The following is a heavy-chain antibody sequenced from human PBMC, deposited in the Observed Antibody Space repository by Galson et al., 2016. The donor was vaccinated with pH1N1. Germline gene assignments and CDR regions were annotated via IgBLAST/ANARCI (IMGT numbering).Heavy chain of an antibody. D-gene: IGHD2-21*01. CDR2: IKQDGSVI. V-gene: IGHV3-7*01. J-gene: IGHJ4*02. CDR3: ARAIAQVDSY. Sequence: SLRLSCAASGFTFSTYWMSWVRQAPGKGLEWVANIKQDGSVIYYVDSVKGRFTISRDSAKNSLYLQMDSLRAEDTAVYYCARAIAQVDSYWGQGTLVTVSS. CDR1: GFTFSTYW.